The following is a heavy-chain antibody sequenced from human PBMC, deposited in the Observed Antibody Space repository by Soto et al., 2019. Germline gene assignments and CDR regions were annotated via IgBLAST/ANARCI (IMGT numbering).Heavy chain of an antibody. CDR2: VCTGGAT. Sequence: TGGSLRLSCVGSGFDVTTNCMRWVRQAPGKGLECASIVCTGGATHYADCVKGRFTISRDSSKNTVHLQMNNVRAEDTAVYYCVRDKRTISGIFPGYWGQGTQVTVSS. J-gene: IGHJ4*02. CDR3: VRDKRTISGIFPGY. CDR1: GFDVTTNC. V-gene: IGHV3-53*01. D-gene: IGHD1-1*01.